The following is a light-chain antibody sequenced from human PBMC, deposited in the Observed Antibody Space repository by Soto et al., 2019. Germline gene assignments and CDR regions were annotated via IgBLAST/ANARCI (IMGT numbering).Light chain of an antibody. J-gene: IGLJ1*01. V-gene: IGLV2-14*01. CDR2: EVR. Sequence: QSALTQPASVSGSPGRSITISCTGTSSDVRGYNYVSWYQQHPGKAPKLMIYEVRNRPSGVSNRFSGSKSGNTASLIISGLQAEDEADDYGSSYTWSSTYVFGTGTKVTVL. CDR1: SSDVRGYNY. CDR3: SSYTWSSTYV.